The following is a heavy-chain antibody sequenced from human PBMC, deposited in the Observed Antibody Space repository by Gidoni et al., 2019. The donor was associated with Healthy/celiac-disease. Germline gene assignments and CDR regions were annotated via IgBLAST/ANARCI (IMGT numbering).Heavy chain of an antibody. CDR2: SIPILGTA. Sequence: QVQLVQSGAEVKKPGSSVKVSCKASGGTFSSYAISGVRQAPGQELEWMGGSIPILGTANYAQKFQGRVTITADESTSTAYMELSSLRSEATAVYYCATERALSLVVVPAAMSPSNWFDPWGQGTLVTVSS. CDR3: ATERALSLVVVPAAMSPSNWFDP. CDR1: GGTFSSYA. D-gene: IGHD2-2*01. V-gene: IGHV1-69*01. J-gene: IGHJ5*02.